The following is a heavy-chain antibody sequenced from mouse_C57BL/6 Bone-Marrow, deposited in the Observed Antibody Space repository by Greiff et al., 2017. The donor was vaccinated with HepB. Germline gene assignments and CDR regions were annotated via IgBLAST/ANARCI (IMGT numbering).Heavy chain of an antibody. CDR2: ISSGSSTI. CDR3: ASGSYYYYDCYAMDY. CDR1: GFTFSDYG. Sequence: EVMLVESGGGLVKPGGSLKLSCAASGFTFSDYGMHWVRQAPEKGLEWVAYISSGSSTIYYADTVKGRFTISRDNAKNTLFLHMTSLRSEDTAMYYCASGSYYYYDCYAMDYWGQGTSVTVSS. V-gene: IGHV5-17*01. J-gene: IGHJ4*01. D-gene: IGHD2-4*01.